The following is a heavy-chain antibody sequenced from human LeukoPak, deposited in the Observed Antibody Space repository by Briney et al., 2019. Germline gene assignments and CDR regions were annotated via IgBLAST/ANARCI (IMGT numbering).Heavy chain of an antibody. CDR2: IIPIFGTA. J-gene: IGHJ4*02. D-gene: IGHD1-7*01. Sequence: GASVKVSCKASGGTFSSYAISWVRQAPGQGLEWMGGIIPIFGTANYAQKFQGRVTITADESTSTAYMELSSLRSEDTAVYYCARQVDWNFGDYFDYWGQGTLVTVSS. CDR1: GGTFSSYA. CDR3: ARQVDWNFGDYFDY. V-gene: IGHV1-69*13.